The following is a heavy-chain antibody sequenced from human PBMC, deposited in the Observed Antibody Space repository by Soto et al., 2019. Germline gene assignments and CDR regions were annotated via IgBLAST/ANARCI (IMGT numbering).Heavy chain of an antibody. CDR1: GGPFPNGGYY. D-gene: IGHD1-26*01. J-gene: IGHJ4*02. V-gene: IGHV4-31*03. Sequence: PLETLSLTCTVSGGPFPNGGYYWSLILQEPGKGLEWIGYTHYSGDTSYNPSLRSRVTISTDTSKTQFSLRLRSVTSADTAVYYCARGDSQVSSVFDYWGQGMLVTVSS. CDR3: ARGDSQVSSVFDY. CDR2: THYSGDT.